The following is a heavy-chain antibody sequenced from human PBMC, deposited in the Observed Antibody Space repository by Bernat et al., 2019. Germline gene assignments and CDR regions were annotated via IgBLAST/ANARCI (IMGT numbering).Heavy chain of an antibody. J-gene: IGHJ3*02. Sequence: QVQLQESGPGLVKPSQTLSLTCTVSGGSISSGSYYWSWIRPPAGKGLEWIGRIYTSGSTNYNPSLKSRVTISVDTSKNQCSLKLSSVTATDTAVYYCARDRAMYYYDSSGYSNDAFDIWGQGTMVTVPS. D-gene: IGHD3-22*01. V-gene: IGHV4-61*02. CDR1: GGSISSGSYY. CDR3: ARDRAMYYYDSSGYSNDAFDI. CDR2: IYTSGST.